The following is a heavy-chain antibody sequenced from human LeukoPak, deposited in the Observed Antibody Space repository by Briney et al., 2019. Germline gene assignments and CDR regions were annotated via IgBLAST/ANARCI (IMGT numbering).Heavy chain of an antibody. Sequence: ASVKVSCKASGYTFTSYYMHWVRQAPGQGLEWMGIINPNGGSTRYEQKFQGRVTMTRDTPTSTVYMELSSLRSEGTAVYYCARAPTSYGDYADYFDYWGQGTLVTVSS. CDR2: INPNGGST. V-gene: IGHV1-46*01. D-gene: IGHD4-17*01. CDR1: GYTFTSYY. CDR3: ARAPTSYGDYADYFDY. J-gene: IGHJ4*02.